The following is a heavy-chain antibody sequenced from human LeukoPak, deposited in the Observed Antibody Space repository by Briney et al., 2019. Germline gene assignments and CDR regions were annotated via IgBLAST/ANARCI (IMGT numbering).Heavy chain of an antibody. J-gene: IGHJ4*02. CDR3: AREAGSGSNPDY. V-gene: IGHV3-74*01. CDR1: GFTFSSYW. Sequence: GGSLRLSCAASGFTFSSYWMHWVRQAPGKGLVWVSRINNDGSSTSYADSVKGRFTISRDNAKNTLYLQMNSLRAEDTAVYYCAREAGSGSNPDYWGQGTLVTVSS. CDR2: INNDGSST. D-gene: IGHD4-11*01.